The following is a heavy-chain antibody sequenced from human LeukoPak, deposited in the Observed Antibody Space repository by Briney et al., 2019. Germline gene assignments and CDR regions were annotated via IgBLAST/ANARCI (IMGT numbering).Heavy chain of an antibody. CDR3: ARATRTIFGVVQLFDP. CDR1: GGTFSSYA. V-gene: IGHV1-69*01. J-gene: IGHJ5*02. D-gene: IGHD3-3*01. CDR2: IIPIFGTA. Sequence: ASVKVSCKASGGTFSSYAISWVRQAPGQGLEWMGGIIPIFGTANYAQKSQGRVTITADESTSTAYMELSSLRSEDTAVYYCARATRTIFGVVQLFDPWGQGTLVTVSS.